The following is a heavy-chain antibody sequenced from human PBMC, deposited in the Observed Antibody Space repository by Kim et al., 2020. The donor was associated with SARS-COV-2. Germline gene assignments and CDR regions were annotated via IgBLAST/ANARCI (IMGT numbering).Heavy chain of an antibody. CDR2: ISGIGGST. Sequence: GGSLRLSCAASGFTFSSYAMSWVRQAPGKGLEWVSAISGIGGSTYYADSVKGRFTTSRDNSKNTLYLQMNSLRAEDTAVYYCAKLPDYDFWSGYPAPFDYWGQGTLVAVSA. J-gene: IGHJ4*02. V-gene: IGHV3-23*01. CDR1: GFTFSSYA. D-gene: IGHD3-3*01. CDR3: AKLPDYDFWSGYPAPFDY.